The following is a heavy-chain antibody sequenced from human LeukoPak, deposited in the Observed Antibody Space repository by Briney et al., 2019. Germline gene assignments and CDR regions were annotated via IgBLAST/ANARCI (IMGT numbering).Heavy chain of an antibody. CDR3: AWGYSSGWFDY. J-gene: IGHJ5*01. V-gene: IGHV1-2*02. CDR1: GYTFTGYY. D-gene: IGHD6-19*01. CDR2: INPNSGGT. Sequence: GASVKVSCKASGYTFTGYYMHWVRQAPGQGLEWMGWINPNSGGTNYAQKCQGRVTMTRDTSISTAYMEVSSLRSDDTAIYFCAWGYSSGWFDYWGQGTLVTVSS.